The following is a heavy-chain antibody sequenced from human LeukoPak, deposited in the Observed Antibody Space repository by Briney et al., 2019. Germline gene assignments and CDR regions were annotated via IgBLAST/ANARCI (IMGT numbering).Heavy chain of an antibody. CDR3: ARAAGQLVHFDY. D-gene: IGHD6-6*01. J-gene: IGHJ4*02. CDR2: IYHSGST. V-gene: IGHV4-30-2*01. Sequence: PSQTLSLTCAVSGGSISSGGYYWSWIRQPPGKGLEWIGYIYHSGSTYYNPSLKSRVTISVDRSKNQFSLKLSSVTAADTAVYYCARAAGQLVHFDYWGQGTLVTVSS. CDR1: GGSISSGGYY.